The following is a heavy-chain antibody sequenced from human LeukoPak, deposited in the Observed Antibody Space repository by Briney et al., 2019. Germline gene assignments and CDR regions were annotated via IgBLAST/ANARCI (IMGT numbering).Heavy chain of an antibody. CDR2: ASSSSTYI. CDR1: GFTFSSYH. J-gene: IGHJ6*02. D-gene: IGHD6-6*01. Sequence: GGSLRLSCAASGFTFSSYHMNWVRQAPGKGLEWVSSASSSSTYIYYAASLKGRFTISRDNAKNSLYLQMNSLGAEDTAVYYCVRSSDHYGLDVWGQGTTVTVSS. V-gene: IGHV3-21*01. CDR3: VRSSDHYGLDV.